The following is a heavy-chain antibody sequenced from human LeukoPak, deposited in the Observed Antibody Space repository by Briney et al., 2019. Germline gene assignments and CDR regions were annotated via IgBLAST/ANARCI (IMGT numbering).Heavy chain of an antibody. CDR1: GGSLSGFY. J-gene: IGHJ4*02. CDR2: INQSGST. CDR3: ARGAPGAVAVLVY. Sequence: SETLSLTCAVYGGSLSGFYWSWIRQSPGKGLEWIGEINQSGSTNYNPSLKSRVTISVDTSKNQFSLKLSSVTAADTAVYYCARGAPGAVAVLVYWGQGTLVTVSS. D-gene: IGHD6-19*01. V-gene: IGHV4-34*01.